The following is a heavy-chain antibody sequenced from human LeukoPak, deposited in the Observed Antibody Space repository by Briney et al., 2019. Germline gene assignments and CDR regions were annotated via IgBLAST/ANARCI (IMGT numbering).Heavy chain of an antibody. CDR3: VTTTWDTVMIHTPPFDR. D-gene: IGHD3-16*01. CDR2: IYTDGRT. Sequence: GGSLRLSCSVSGFIVSSNYMSWVRQAPGKGLEYVSVIYTDGRTYYADSVKGRFIISRDNSRNTLYLQMNSLRAEDTAVYYCVTTTWDTVMIHTPPFDRWGQGTLVTVSS. CDR1: GFIVSSNY. J-gene: IGHJ4*02. V-gene: IGHV3-66*01.